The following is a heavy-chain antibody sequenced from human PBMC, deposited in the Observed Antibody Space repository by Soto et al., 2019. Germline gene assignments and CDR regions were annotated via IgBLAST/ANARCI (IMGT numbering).Heavy chain of an antibody. CDR3: ARDALSDDDYIISMDV. D-gene: IGHD4-4*01. J-gene: IGHJ6*02. CDR1: GTSVSNYY. CDR2: IYTSGST. Sequence: SETLSLTCSVSGTSVSNYYWSWIRQPAGKGLEHIGRIYTSGSTSYNPSLKSRVTMSMDTSQTQIYLNLTSVTAADTAVYYCARDALSDDDYIISMDVWGQGTTVTVSS. V-gene: IGHV4-4*07.